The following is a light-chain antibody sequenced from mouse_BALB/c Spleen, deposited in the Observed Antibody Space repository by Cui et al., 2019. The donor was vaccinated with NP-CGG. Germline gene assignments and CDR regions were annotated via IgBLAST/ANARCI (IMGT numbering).Light chain of an antibody. V-gene: IGLV1*01. CDR2: GTN. Sequence: QAVVTQASALTTSPGETVTLTCRSSTGAVTASNYANWVQKKPDHLFTGLIGGTNNRVPGVPARFSGSLIGDKAALTIAGAQTEDEAIYFCALWYSNHWVFGGGTKLTVL. J-gene: IGLJ1*01. CDR1: TGAVTASNY. CDR3: ALWYSNHWV.